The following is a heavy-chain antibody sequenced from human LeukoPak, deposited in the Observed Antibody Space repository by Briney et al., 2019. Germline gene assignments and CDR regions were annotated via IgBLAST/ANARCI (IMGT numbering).Heavy chain of an antibody. CDR2: IPGGGST. V-gene: IGHV3-53*01. CDR3: ARGGDTIGSIRSPFDI. Sequence: GGCLRLSCAASGFTVSDNYTSWVRQAPGKGLEWASAIPGGGSTYYADSVKGRFIISRDNSKNTVYLQLNSLRAEDTAVYYCARGGDTIGSIRSPFDIWGQGTMVTVSS. J-gene: IGHJ3*02. CDR1: GFTVSDNY. D-gene: IGHD3-22*01.